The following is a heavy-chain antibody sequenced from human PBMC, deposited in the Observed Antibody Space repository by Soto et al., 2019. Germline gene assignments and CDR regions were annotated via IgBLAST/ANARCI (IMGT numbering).Heavy chain of an antibody. Sequence: GGSLRLSCAASGFTFSSYGMHWVRQAPGKGLEWVAVISYDGSNKYYADSVKGRFTISRDNSKNTLYLQMNSLRAEDTAVYYCAKARYYDSTGYLYYFDYWGQGTLVTVS. CDR2: ISYDGSNK. J-gene: IGHJ4*02. V-gene: IGHV3-30*18. CDR3: AKARYYDSTGYLYYFDY. D-gene: IGHD3-22*01. CDR1: GFTFSSYG.